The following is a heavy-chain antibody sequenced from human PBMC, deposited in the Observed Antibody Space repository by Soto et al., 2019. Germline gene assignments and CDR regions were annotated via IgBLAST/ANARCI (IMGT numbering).Heavy chain of an antibody. CDR2: IIPIFGTA. V-gene: IGHV1-69*13. CDR1: GGTFSSYA. J-gene: IGHJ6*02. D-gene: IGHD1-26*01. Sequence: SVKVSCKASGGTFSSYAISWVRQAPGQGLEWMGGIIPIFGTANYAQKFQGRVTITADESTSTAYMELSSLRSEDTAVYCCALRPRSSGGGYYDYNGMDVWAQGTTVTVSS. CDR3: ALRPRSSGGGYYDYNGMDV.